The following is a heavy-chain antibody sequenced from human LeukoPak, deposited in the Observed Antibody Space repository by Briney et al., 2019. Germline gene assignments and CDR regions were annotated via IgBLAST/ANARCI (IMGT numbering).Heavy chain of an antibody. D-gene: IGHD6-19*01. CDR2: IKQDGSEK. J-gene: IGHJ6*02. CDR1: GFTFSSYW. Sequence: GSLRLSCAASGFTFSSYWMSWVRQAPGKGLEWVANIKQDGSEKYYVDSVKGRFTISRDNAKNSLYLQMNSLRAEDTAVYYCARRSSRDYYYYGMDVWGQGTTVTVSS. CDR3: ARRSSRDYYYYGMDV. V-gene: IGHV3-7*01.